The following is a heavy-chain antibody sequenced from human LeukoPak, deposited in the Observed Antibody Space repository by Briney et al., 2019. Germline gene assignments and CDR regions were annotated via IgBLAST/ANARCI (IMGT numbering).Heavy chain of an antibody. CDR1: GGSVSSTSSSYF. J-gene: IGHJ5*02. D-gene: IGHD3-10*01. V-gene: IGHV4-61*01. Sequence: SETLSLTCTVSGGSVSSTSSSYFWNWMRQPPGKGLEWIGYIYHTGSTKYNPSLESRVTKSVDTFKNQFSLKLRSVTAADTAVYYCTRSIMNFYVSGTWGRGTLVTVSS. CDR3: TRSIMNFYVSGT. CDR2: IYHTGST.